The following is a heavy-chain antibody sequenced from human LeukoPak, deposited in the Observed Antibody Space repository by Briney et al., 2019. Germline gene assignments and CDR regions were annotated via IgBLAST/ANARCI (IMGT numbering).Heavy chain of an antibody. CDR2: ISGSGGST. CDR3: AKDRVGAAAASNWFDP. J-gene: IGHJ5*02. Sequence: GGSLRLSCAASGFTFSSYAMSWVRQAPGKGLERVSAISGSGGSTYYADSVKGRFTISRDNSKNTLYLQMNSLRAEDTAVYYCAKDRVGAAAASNWFDPWGQGTLVTVSS. CDR1: GFTFSSYA. D-gene: IGHD6-13*01. V-gene: IGHV3-23*01.